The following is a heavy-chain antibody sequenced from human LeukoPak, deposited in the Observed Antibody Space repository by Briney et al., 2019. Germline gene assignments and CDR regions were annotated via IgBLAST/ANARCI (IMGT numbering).Heavy chain of an antibody. CDR1: GGSTNSDY. CDR3: ARVSVVYGMDV. J-gene: IGHJ6*02. CDR2: MYYTGST. V-gene: IGHV4-59*01. Sequence: SETLSLTCSVSGGSTNSDYWAWIRQPPGKGLEWIGYMYYTGSTNYNPSLKSRVTISLATSKNHFSLKLNSVTAADTAVYYCARVSVVYGMDVWGRGTTVTVSS.